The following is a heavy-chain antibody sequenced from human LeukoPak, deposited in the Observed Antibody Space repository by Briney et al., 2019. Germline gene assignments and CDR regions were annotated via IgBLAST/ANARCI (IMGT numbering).Heavy chain of an antibody. J-gene: IGHJ4*02. CDR3: ARDQGDILTGPDY. CDR2: IWYDGSNK. CDR1: GFTFSSYW. Sequence: GGSLRLSCEASGFTFSSYWMSWVRQAPGKGLEWVAVIWYDGSNKYYADSVKGRFTISRDNSKNTLYLQMNSLRAEDTAVYYCARDQGDILTGPDYWGQGTLVTVSS. D-gene: IGHD3-9*01. V-gene: IGHV3-33*08.